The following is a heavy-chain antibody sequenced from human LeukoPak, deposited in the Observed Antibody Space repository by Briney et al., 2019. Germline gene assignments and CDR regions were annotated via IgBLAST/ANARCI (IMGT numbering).Heavy chain of an antibody. D-gene: IGHD3-10*01. CDR1: GGSFSGYY. CDR2: INHSGST. V-gene: IGHV4-34*01. Sequence: SETLSLNCAVYGGSFSGYYWSWIRQPPGKGLEWIGEINHSGSTNYNPSLKSRVTISVDTSKNQFSLKLSSVTAADTAVYYCARGVPPYGSGSYYFDYWGQGTLVTVSS. J-gene: IGHJ4*02. CDR3: ARGVPPYGSGSYYFDY.